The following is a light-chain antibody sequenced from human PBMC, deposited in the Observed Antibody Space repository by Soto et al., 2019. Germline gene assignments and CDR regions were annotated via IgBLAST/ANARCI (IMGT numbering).Light chain of an antibody. CDR3: HQATSGLRT. V-gene: IGKV3-15*01. Sequence: IVMTQSPVTLSMSPGDRATLSCRASQNVATNVAWYQQKPGQAPRLLIYGASIRATGVPARFSGSGSGTEFTLTIDRLQSEDFAVFYCHQATSGLRTFGRGTRVE. CDR2: GAS. J-gene: IGKJ1*01. CDR1: QNVATN.